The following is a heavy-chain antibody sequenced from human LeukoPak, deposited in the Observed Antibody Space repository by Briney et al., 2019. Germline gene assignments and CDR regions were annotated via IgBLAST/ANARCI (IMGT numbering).Heavy chain of an antibody. CDR1: GGTFSSYA. D-gene: IGHD3-10*01. Sequence: SVKVSCKASGGTFSSYAISWVRQAPGQGLEWMGRIIPILGIANYAQKFQGRVTITADKSTSTAHMELSSLRSEDTAVYYCARDRVTQAYFDYWGQGTLVTVSS. CDR2: IIPILGIA. J-gene: IGHJ4*02. CDR3: ARDRVTQAYFDY. V-gene: IGHV1-69*04.